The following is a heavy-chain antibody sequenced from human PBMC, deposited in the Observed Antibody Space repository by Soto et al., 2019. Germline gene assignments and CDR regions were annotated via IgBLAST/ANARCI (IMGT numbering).Heavy chain of an antibody. J-gene: IGHJ5*02. D-gene: IGHD5-12*01. CDR2: IIPIFRTP. Sequence: QVQLVQSGAEVKQPGSSVKVSCQASGVTFSSFAISWVRQAPGQGLEWMGGIIPIFRTPNYAQNFQGRVTITADESTSSVYMELSRLRSEDTAVYYCARRTGSGFRPGTHRFNWFDPWGHGTLVTVSS. CDR3: ARRTGSGFRPGTHRFNWFDP. V-gene: IGHV1-69*01. CDR1: GVTFSSFA.